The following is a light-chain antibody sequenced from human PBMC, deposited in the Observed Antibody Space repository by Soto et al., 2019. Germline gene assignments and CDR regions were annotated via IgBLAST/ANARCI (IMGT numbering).Light chain of an antibody. V-gene: IGKV1-13*02. CDR3: QQFNSYPT. CDR1: QGISSA. Sequence: AIQLTQSPSSLSASVGDRVTITCGASQGISSALAWYQQKPGKAPKLLIYDASSLESGVPSRFSGSGSGTDFTLTISSLQPEDFATYYCQQFNSYPTFGQGTRLEIK. CDR2: DAS. J-gene: IGKJ5*01.